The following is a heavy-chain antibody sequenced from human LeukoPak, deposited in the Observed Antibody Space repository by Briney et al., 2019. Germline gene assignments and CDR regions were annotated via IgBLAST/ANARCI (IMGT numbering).Heavy chain of an antibody. Sequence: SVKVSCKASGGTFSSYAISWVRQAPGQGLEWMGGIIPIFGTANYAQKFQGRVTITANESTSTAYMELSSLRSEDTAVYYCARLEATGSYWGQGTLVTVSS. D-gene: IGHD5-24*01. CDR3: ARLEATGSY. J-gene: IGHJ4*02. CDR2: IIPIFGTA. V-gene: IGHV1-69*13. CDR1: GGTFSSYA.